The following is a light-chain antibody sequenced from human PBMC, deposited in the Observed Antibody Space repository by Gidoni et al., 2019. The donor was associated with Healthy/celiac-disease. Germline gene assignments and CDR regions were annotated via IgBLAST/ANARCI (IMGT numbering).Light chain of an antibody. V-gene: IGKV3-15*01. J-gene: IGKJ1*01. CDR3: QQYNNWRT. CDR1: QSVSSN. CDR2: GAS. Sequence: EIVMTQPPATLSVPPGERATLSCRASQSVSSNLAWYQQKPGQAPRLLIYGASTRATGIPARFSGSGSGTEFTLTIRSLQSEDFAVYYCQQYNNWRTFGQGTKVEIK.